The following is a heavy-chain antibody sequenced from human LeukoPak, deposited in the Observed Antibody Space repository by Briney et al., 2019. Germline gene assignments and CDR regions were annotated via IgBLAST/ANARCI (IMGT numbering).Heavy chain of an antibody. CDR1: GFTVGSNY. J-gene: IGHJ4*02. D-gene: IGHD5-18*01. Sequence: GGSLRLSCAASGFTVGSNYMSWVRQAPGKGLEWVSVINSGGSTFYADSVKGRFTISRDNSKNTLYLQMNSLRAEDTAVYYCASGLTAMADFDYWGQGTLVTVSS. CDR2: INSGGST. CDR3: ASGLTAMADFDY. V-gene: IGHV3-53*05.